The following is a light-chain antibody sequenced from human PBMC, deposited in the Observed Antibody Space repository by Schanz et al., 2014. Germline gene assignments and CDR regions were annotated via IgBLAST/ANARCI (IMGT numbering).Light chain of an antibody. Sequence: QSALTQPASVSGSPGQSITISCTGTSSDVGGYNYVSWYQQHPGKAPKLMIYEVSNRPSGVSNRFSGSKSGNTASLTVSGLQSEDEADYYCSSYAGNNNLRVLFGGGTKLTVL. CDR1: SSDVGGYNY. CDR3: SSYAGNNNLRVL. J-gene: IGLJ2*01. V-gene: IGLV2-8*01. CDR2: EVS.